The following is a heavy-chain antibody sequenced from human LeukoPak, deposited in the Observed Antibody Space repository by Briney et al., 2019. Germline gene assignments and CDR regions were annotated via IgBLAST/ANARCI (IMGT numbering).Heavy chain of an antibody. CDR2: IYSGGST. D-gene: IGHD1-26*01. CDR3: AKVRKLGSGYYFDY. Sequence: GGSLRLSCAASGFSVSSNHMSWVRQAPGKGLEWVSVIYSGGSTYYADSVKGRFTISRDNSKNTLYLQMNSLRAEDTAVYYCAKVRKLGSGYYFDYWGQGTLVTVSS. V-gene: IGHV3-53*01. J-gene: IGHJ4*02. CDR1: GFSVSSNH.